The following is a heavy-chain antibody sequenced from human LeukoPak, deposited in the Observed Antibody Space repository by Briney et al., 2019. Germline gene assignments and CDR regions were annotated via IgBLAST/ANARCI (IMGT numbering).Heavy chain of an antibody. CDR1: GGSISSGSYF. CDR3: ASSSWPAKYFQR. Sequence: SQTLSLTCTVSGGSISSGSYFWNWIRQPAGKGLEWVGRIYTSGTTDYNPSLKSRVTISLDTSNNQLSLKLSSVTAADTAVYYCASSSWPAKYFQRWGQGTLVTVSS. CDR2: IYTSGTT. V-gene: IGHV4-61*02. D-gene: IGHD6-13*01. J-gene: IGHJ1*01.